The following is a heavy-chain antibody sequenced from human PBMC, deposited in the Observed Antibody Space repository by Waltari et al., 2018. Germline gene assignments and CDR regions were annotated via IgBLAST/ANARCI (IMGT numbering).Heavy chain of an antibody. J-gene: IGHJ5*02. CDR1: GGSISSYY. CDR2: IYTSGST. V-gene: IGHV4-4*07. Sequence: QVQLQESGPGLVKPSETLSLTCTVSGGSISSYYWSWIRQPAGKGLEWIGRIYTSGSTNYNPALKSRVTMSVDTSKNQCSLKLSSVTAADTAVYYCARDLDYSNYDPWFDPWGQGTLVTVSS. CDR3: ARDLDYSNYDPWFDP. D-gene: IGHD4-4*01.